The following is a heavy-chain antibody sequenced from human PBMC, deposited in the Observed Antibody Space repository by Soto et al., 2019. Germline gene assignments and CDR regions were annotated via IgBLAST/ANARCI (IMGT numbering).Heavy chain of an antibody. CDR3: AREGVTNYTDYYFDL. CDR2: INGPGDDT. J-gene: IGHJ4*01. V-gene: IGHV3-23*01. D-gene: IGHD4-4*01. CDR1: GFTFHNYA. Sequence: GGSLRLSCAASGFTFHNYAMSWVRQAPGKGLEWVSSINGPGDDTYYADSVKGRFTISRDNSKNTLYLQMNSLRAEDTALYYCAREGVTNYTDYYFDLWGHGALVTVSS.